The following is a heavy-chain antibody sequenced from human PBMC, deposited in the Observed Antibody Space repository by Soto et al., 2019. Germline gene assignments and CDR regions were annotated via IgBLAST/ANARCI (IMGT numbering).Heavy chain of an antibody. V-gene: IGHV3-23*01. CDR2: ITDTGGDA. CDR3: ARGSTDSYPGSRIFDF. D-gene: IGHD3-10*01. J-gene: IGHJ4*02. CDR1: GLTFGSRA. Sequence: GGSLRLSCVASGLTFGSRAMSWVRQAPGEGLQWVSTITDTGGDAKYADSVRGRFVISRDNSKKTLYLQMTSLTAEDSAMYFCARGSTDSYPGSRIFDFWGQGTLVTVSS.